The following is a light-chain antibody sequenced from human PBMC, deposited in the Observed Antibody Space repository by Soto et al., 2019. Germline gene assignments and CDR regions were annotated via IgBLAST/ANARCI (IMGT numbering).Light chain of an antibody. J-gene: IGKJ1*01. CDR2: DAF. CDR1: QSVSSY. CDR3: QQGSNWPPT. Sequence: EIVLAQSPGTLSLSPGERATLSCRASQSVSSYLAWYQQKPGQAPRLLIYDAFNRATGIPARFSGSGSGTDFTLTISSLEPEDFVVYYCQQGSNWPPTFGQGTKVDIK. V-gene: IGKV3-11*01.